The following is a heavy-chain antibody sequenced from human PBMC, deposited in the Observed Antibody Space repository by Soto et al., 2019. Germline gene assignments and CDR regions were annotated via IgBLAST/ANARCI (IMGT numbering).Heavy chain of an antibody. CDR1: GFTFSSYA. CDR2: ISGSGGST. Sequence: SLRLSCAASGFTFSSYAMSWVRQAPGKGLEWVSAISGSGGSTYYADSVKGRFTISRDNSKNTLYLQMNSLRAEDTAVYYCAKEGKTIFGVVIMSNSCFDPWGQGTLVTVSS. CDR3: AKEGKTIFGVVIMSNSCFDP. J-gene: IGHJ5*02. V-gene: IGHV3-23*01. D-gene: IGHD3-3*01.